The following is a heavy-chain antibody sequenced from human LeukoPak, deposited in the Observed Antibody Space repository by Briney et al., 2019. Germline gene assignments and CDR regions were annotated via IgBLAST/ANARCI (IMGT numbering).Heavy chain of an antibody. J-gene: IGHJ4*02. Sequence: GGSLRLSCTASGFTFSSYWMHWVRQAPGKGLEWVSGINWNGGSTGYADSVKGRFTISRDNAKNSLYLQMNSLRAEDTALYYCAREYGDYVLYYWGQGTLVTVSS. CDR1: GFTFSSYW. CDR2: INWNGGST. CDR3: AREYGDYVLYY. D-gene: IGHD4-17*01. V-gene: IGHV3-20*04.